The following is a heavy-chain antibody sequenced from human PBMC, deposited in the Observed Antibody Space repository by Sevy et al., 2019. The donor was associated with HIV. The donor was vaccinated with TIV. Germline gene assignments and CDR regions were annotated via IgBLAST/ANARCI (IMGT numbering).Heavy chain of an antibody. CDR3: ATTKDYYESSGYPFDY. D-gene: IGHD5-12*01. J-gene: IGHJ4*02. V-gene: IGHV1-24*01. CDR2: FDPEDDEK. Sequence: SSVKVSCKVSGRTLTQLSIHWVRQAPGNGLEWMGTFDPEDDEKIYAQKFQGRVTMTEDTSTDTAYMELSRLRSEDTAVYYCATTKDYYESSGYPFDYWGQGTLVTVSS. CDR1: GRTLTQLS.